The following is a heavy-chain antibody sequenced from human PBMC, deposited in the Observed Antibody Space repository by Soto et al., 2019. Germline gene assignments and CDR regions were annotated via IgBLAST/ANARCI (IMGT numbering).Heavy chain of an antibody. CDR1: GFTFSSYT. CDR3: AKDLDFDWFDP. D-gene: IGHD1-1*01. V-gene: IGHV3-23*01. J-gene: IGHJ5*02. Sequence: GGSLRLSCAASGFTFSSYTMSWVRQSPGKGLEWVSAITGSDGRTYDADSVKGRFTISRDNSKNTLYLQMNSLRAEDTAVYYCAKDLDFDWFDPWGQGTLVTVSS. CDR2: ITGSDGRT.